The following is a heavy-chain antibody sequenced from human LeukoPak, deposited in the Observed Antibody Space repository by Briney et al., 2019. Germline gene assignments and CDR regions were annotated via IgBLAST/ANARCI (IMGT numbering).Heavy chain of an antibody. CDR2: IYHSGST. Sequence: PSETLSLTCAVSGYSISSGYYWGWIRQPPGKGLEWIGSIYHSGSTYCNPSLKSRVTISVDTSKNQFSLKLSSVTAADTAVYYCARLPSYYDSSGYSYWGQGTLVTVSS. CDR1: GYSISSGYY. D-gene: IGHD3-22*01. V-gene: IGHV4-38-2*01. J-gene: IGHJ4*02. CDR3: ARLPSYYDSSGYSY.